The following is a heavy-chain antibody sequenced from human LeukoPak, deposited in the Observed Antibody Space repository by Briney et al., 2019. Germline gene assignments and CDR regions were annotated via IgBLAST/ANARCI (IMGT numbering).Heavy chain of an antibody. D-gene: IGHD3-22*01. CDR1: GGTFSSYA. CDR2: IIPIFGTA. Sequence: GASVKVSCKASGGTFSSYAISWVRQAPGQGLEWMGGIIPIFGTANYAQKFQGRVTITADESTSTAYMELSSLRSEDTAVYYCAREPLYYYDSSGYYGNWYFDLWGRGTLVTVSS. CDR3: AREPLYYYDSSGYYGNWYFDL. J-gene: IGHJ2*01. V-gene: IGHV1-69*13.